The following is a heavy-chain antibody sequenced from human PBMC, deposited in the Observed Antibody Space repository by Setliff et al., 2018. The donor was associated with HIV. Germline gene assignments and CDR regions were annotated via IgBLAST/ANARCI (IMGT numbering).Heavy chain of an antibody. J-gene: IGHJ6*02. CDR3: AREQSEERWRQLEDNYYYAMDG. D-gene: IGHD1-1*01. V-gene: IGHV1-69*13. CDR2: IIPIVGTP. CDR1: GGIFSSYA. Sequence: SVKVSCKSSGGIFSSYAFSWVRQAPGQGLQWMGGIIPIVGTPNYAQKFQGRVTITADDSTSTAYMELTSLRSEDTAAYFCAREQSEERWRQLEDNYYYAMDGWGQGTTVTVSS.